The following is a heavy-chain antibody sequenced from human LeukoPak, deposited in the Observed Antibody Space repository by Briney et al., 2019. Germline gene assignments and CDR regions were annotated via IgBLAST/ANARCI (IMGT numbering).Heavy chain of an antibody. D-gene: IGHD3-10*01. CDR3: ARLPFNYYGSGSYPHGMDV. V-gene: IGHV4-34*01. CDR1: GGSFSGYY. Sequence: SETLSLTCAVYGGSFSGYYWSWIRQPPGKGLEWIGEINHSGSTNYNPSLKSRVTISVDTSKNQFSLKLSSVTAADTAVCYCARLPFNYYGSGSYPHGMDVWGQGTTVTVSS. CDR2: INHSGST. J-gene: IGHJ6*02.